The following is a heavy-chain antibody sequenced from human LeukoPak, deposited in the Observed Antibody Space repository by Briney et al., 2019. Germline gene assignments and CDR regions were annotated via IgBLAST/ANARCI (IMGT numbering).Heavy chain of an antibody. CDR2: INPSGGST. D-gene: IGHD4-17*01. CDR3: ARGTVTTPGDNWFDP. J-gene: IGHJ5*02. Sequence: ASVKVSCKASGYTFTSYYMHWVRQAPGQGLEWMGIINPSGGSTSYAQKFQGRVTMTRDTSTSTAYMELSSLRSEDTAVYYCARGTVTTPGDNWFDPWGQGTLVTVSS. CDR1: GYTFTSYY. V-gene: IGHV1-46*01.